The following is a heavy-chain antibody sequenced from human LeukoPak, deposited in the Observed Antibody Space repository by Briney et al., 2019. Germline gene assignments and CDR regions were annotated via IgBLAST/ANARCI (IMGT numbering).Heavy chain of an antibody. CDR3: ARSQSSSPIDY. CDR1: GFTFSSYA. CDR2: IWYDGSSK. J-gene: IGHJ4*02. Sequence: GGSLRLSCAASGFTFSSYAMHWVRQAPGKGLEWVAVIWYDGSSKDYADSVKGRFTLSRDNSKNTLYLQMNSLTVEDTAVYYCARSQSSSPIDYWGQGTLVTVSS. D-gene: IGHD6-13*01. V-gene: IGHV3-33*08.